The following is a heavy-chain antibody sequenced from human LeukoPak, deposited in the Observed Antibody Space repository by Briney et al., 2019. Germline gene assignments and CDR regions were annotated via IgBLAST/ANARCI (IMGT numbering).Heavy chain of an antibody. Sequence: SETLSLTCAVSGHSISSGHYWGWIRQAPGRGLEWIGSISHSGSTYYNPSLKSRVTISVDTSNNRSSLKLSSVTAADTAVYYCARTSYDSSGYSPFDYWGQGTLVTVSS. V-gene: IGHV4-38-2*01. CDR1: GHSISSGHY. D-gene: IGHD3-22*01. CDR3: ARTSYDSSGYSPFDY. J-gene: IGHJ4*02. CDR2: ISHSGST.